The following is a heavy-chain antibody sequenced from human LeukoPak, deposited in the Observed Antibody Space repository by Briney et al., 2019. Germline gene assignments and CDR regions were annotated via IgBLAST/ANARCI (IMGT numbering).Heavy chain of an antibody. V-gene: IGHV1-18*04. CDR2: ISAYNGNT. Sequence: GASVKVSCKASGYTFTSYGISWVRQAPGQGLEGMGWISAYNGNTNYAQKLQGRVTMTTDTSTSTAYMELRSLRSDDTAVYYCARGGEGYCSSTSCYAGASHYYYGMDVWGKGTTVTVSS. D-gene: IGHD2-2*01. J-gene: IGHJ6*04. CDR1: GYTFTSYG. CDR3: ARGGEGYCSSTSCYAGASHYYYGMDV.